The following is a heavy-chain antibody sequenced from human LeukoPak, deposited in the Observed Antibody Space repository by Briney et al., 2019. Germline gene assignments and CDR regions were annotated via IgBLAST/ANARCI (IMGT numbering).Heavy chain of an antibody. CDR1: GGSFSGYY. Sequence: SETLSLTCAVYGGSFSGYYWSWIRQPPGKGLEWIGEINHSGSTNYNPSLKSRVTISVDTSKNQFSLKLSSVTAADTAVYYCARPRARSSSWYTRGAFDIWGQGTMVTVSS. J-gene: IGHJ3*02. V-gene: IGHV4-34*01. D-gene: IGHD6-13*01. CDR2: INHSGST. CDR3: ARPRARSSSWYTRGAFDI.